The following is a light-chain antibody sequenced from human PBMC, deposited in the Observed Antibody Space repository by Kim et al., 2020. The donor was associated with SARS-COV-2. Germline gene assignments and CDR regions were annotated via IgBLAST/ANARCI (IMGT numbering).Light chain of an antibody. Sequence: QLVLTQSPSASASLGASVNLTCTLSSGHSNYAIAWHQQQPEKGPRYLMRLNSDGSHRKGDGIPDRFSGSSSGAERYLTISSLQSEDEADYYCQTWDTGIPLFGPGTKVTVL. CDR1: SGHSNYA. CDR3: QTWDTGIPL. V-gene: IGLV4-69*01. CDR2: LNSDGSH. J-gene: IGLJ1*01.